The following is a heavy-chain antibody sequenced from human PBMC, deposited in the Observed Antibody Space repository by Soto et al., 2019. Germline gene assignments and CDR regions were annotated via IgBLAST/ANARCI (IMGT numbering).Heavy chain of an antibody. CDR1: GFTFSSYA. Sequence: EVQLLESGGGLVQPGGSLRLSCAASGFTFSSYAMSWVRQAPGKGLEWVSAISGSGGSTYYADSVKGRFTISRDNSKNTLYLQMNSLRAEDTAVYYCATHWWSSSWYQYGMDVWGQGTTVTVSS. CDR2: ISGSGGST. J-gene: IGHJ6*02. D-gene: IGHD6-13*01. CDR3: ATHWWSSSWYQYGMDV. V-gene: IGHV3-23*01.